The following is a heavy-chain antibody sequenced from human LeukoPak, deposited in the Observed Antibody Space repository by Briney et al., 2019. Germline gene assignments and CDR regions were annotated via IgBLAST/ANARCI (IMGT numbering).Heavy chain of an antibody. D-gene: IGHD6-19*01. CDR3: TRKGRGSGPFQH. V-gene: IGHV4-34*01. CDR1: GGSFNGYY. CDR2: ISHSGST. J-gene: IGHJ1*01. Sequence: SETLSLTCVVYGGSFNGYYWTWVRQPPGKGLEWIGEISHSGSTNYSPSLKGRVTISLDTSKNQVSLNLNSMTASDTAVYYCTRKGRGSGPFQHWGQGTLVTVSS.